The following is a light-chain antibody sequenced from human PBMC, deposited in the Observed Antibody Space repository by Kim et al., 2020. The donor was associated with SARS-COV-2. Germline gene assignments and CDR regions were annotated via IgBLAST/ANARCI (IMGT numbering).Light chain of an antibody. CDR3: QQYHSYPYT. CDR1: QSISSW. Sequence: DIQMTQSPYTPSASVGDRVTITCRASQSISSWLAWYQQNPGKAPKLLIYKASSLESGVPSRFSGSGSGTEFTLTISSLQPDDFATYYCQQYHSYPYTFGQGTKLEI. J-gene: IGKJ2*01. CDR2: KAS. V-gene: IGKV1-5*03.